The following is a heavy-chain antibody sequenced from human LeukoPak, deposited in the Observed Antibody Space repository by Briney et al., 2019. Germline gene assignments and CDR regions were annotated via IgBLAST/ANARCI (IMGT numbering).Heavy chain of an antibody. J-gene: IGHJ4*02. CDR2: IGSAGDT. CDR3: ARGKGGNWNYAIFNY. D-gene: IGHD1-7*01. Sequence: PGGSLRLSCAASGFTFSRYDMHWVRQATGKGLEWVSAIGSAGDTYYPGSVKGRFTISRENAKNSLYLQMNSLRAGDTAVYFCARGKGGNWNYAIFNYWGQGTLVTVPS. CDR1: GFTFSRYD. V-gene: IGHV3-13*01.